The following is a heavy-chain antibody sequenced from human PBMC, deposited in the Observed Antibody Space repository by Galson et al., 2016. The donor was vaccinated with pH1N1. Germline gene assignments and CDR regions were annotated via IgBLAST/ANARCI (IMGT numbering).Heavy chain of an antibody. J-gene: IGHJ4*02. CDR1: GGSISSGSYY. Sequence: TLSLTCTVSGGSISSGSYYWNWIRQPAGEGLEWIGRLYTSGSPTYNPSLKSRVTMSVDTSKDQFSLRLTSVTAADTAVYYCARDRVALTGIFDYWGQGTLVTVSS. CDR2: LYTSGSP. D-gene: IGHD3-10*01. CDR3: ARDRVALTGIFDY. V-gene: IGHV4-61*02.